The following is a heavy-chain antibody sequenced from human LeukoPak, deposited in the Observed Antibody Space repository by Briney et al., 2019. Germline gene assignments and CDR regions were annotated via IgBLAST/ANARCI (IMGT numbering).Heavy chain of an antibody. CDR3: AGRVGATWVDY. Sequence: PGGSLRLSCAASGFTFSDNSMNWVRQAPGKGLEWLSYISSSSSTMYYVDSVKGRFTISRVNAKNSLYLQMNSLRAEDTAVYYCAGRVGATWVDYWGQGTLVTVSS. D-gene: IGHD1-26*01. CDR1: GFTFSDNS. CDR2: ISSSSSTM. J-gene: IGHJ4*02. V-gene: IGHV3-48*04.